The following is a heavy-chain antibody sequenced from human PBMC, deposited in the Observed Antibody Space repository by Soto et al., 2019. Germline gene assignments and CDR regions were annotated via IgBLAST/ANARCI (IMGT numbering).Heavy chain of an antibody. J-gene: IGHJ4*02. D-gene: IGHD2-2*01. V-gene: IGHV3-33*01. CDR1: GFTFSSYG. CDR2: IWYDGSNK. CDR3: ARDRMVVPAAMPSYYFDY. Sequence: QVQLVESGGGVVQPGRSLRLSCAASGFTFSSYGMHWVRQAPGKGLEWVAVIWYDGSNKYYADSVKGRFTISRDNSKNTLYLQMNSLRAEDTAVYYCARDRMVVPAAMPSYYFDYWGQGTLVTVSS.